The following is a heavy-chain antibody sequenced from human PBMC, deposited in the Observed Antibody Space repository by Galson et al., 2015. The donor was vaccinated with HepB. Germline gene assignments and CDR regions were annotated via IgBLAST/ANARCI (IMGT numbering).Heavy chain of an antibody. D-gene: IGHD6-19*01. CDR1: GFTFHDFW. J-gene: IGHJ4*02. Sequence: SLRLSCAASGFTFHDFWMHWVRQAPGKGLEWASRINKDGTITSYSDSVRGRFTISRDNAKDTLYLQMNSLTVGDTATYYCVRDFGAWSDYWGQGALLTVST. CDR3: VRDFGAWSDY. CDR2: INKDGTIT. V-gene: IGHV3-74*01.